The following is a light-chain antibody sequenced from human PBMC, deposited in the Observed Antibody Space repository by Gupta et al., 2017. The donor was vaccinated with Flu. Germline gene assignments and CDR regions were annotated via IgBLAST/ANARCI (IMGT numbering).Light chain of an antibody. J-gene: IGLJ3*02. V-gene: IGLV1-40*01. CDR2: RNS. CDR1: TSNIGAGFD. Sequence: TISCTGNTSNIGAGFDVHWYQQVPGTAPKLLIYRNSNRPSGVPDRFSGSKSGTSASLAITGLQAEDEADYYCQSYDTRLSGKWVLGGGTKLTVL. CDR3: QSYDTRLSGKWV.